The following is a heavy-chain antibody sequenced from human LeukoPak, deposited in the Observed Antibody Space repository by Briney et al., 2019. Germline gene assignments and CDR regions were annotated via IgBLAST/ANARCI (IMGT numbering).Heavy chain of an antibody. Sequence: PGGSLRLSCAASGFTFSSYAMYWVRQAPGTGLEWVSGIFVRGGSTHYAHSVKGRFTISRDNSKNTVYLQMNSLRAEDTAVYYCAKTTTGYSTGRYPGWPVDYWGQGTLVTVSS. CDR1: GFTFSSYA. CDR2: IFVRGGST. V-gene: IGHV3-23*01. CDR3: AKTTTGYSTGRYPGWPVDY. D-gene: IGHD6-19*01. J-gene: IGHJ4*02.